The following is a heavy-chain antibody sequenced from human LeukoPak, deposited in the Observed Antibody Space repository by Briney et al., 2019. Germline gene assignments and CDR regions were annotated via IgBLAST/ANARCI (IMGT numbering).Heavy chain of an antibody. CDR1: GFIFSAYS. V-gene: IGHV3-48*02. CDR3: ARSVIAVAGYDAFDI. J-gene: IGHJ3*02. CDR2: ISSRSFTI. Sequence: GGSLRLSCAASGFIFSAYSMNWVRQAPGKGPDWVSDISSRSFTIYYAVSVKGRFTISRDNAKNSLYLEMNSLRDEDTAVYYCARSVIAVAGYDAFDIWGQGTVVTVSS. D-gene: IGHD6-19*01.